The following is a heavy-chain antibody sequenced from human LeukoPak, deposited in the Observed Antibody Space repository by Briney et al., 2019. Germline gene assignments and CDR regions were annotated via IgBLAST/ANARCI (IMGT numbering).Heavy chain of an antibody. CDR1: GGSFSGYY. V-gene: IGHV4-34*01. J-gene: IGHJ2*01. CDR3: ARGAAPPNNWYFDL. Sequence: SETLSLTCAVYGGSFSGYYWSWIRQPPGKGLEWIGEINHSGSTNYNPSLKSRVTISVDTSKNQFSLKLSSVTAADTAVYYCARGAAPPNNWYFDLWGRGTLVTVSS. CDR2: INHSGST.